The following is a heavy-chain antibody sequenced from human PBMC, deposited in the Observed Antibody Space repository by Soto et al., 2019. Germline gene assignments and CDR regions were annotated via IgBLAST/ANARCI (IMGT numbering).Heavy chain of an antibody. CDR1: GFTVNSNY. J-gene: IGHJ4*02. D-gene: IGHD2-21*02. V-gene: IGHV3-15*01. CDR3: TTSVYVTGLDY. Sequence: GGSLRLSWAASGFTVNSNYMSWVRQAPGKGLEWIGRVRSQTDGGTTDSAAPVRGRVTISRDDSKNTLYLQMNSLKTEDTAVYYCTTSVYVTGLDYWGQGISVTVSS. CDR2: VRSQTDGGTT.